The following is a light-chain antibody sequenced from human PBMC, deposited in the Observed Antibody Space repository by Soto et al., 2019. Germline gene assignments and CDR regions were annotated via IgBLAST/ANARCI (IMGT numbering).Light chain of an antibody. CDR1: QSVSSSY. J-gene: IGKJ4*01. CDR3: QQDGSSALT. CDR2: GTS. Sequence: EIVLTQSPGTLSLSPGERATLSCRASQSVSSSYLVWYQQGPGQPPRLLIYGTSNRAAGIPDRFTGTGSGTDFTLTIYRLEPEDSAVYYCQQDGSSALTFGGGNKV. V-gene: IGKV3-20*01.